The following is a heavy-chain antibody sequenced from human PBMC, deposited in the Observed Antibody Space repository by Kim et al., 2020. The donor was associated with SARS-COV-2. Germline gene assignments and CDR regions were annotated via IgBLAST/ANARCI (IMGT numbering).Heavy chain of an antibody. Sequence: SETLSLTCTVSGVSVSSSSDYWSWIRQSPGKGLEWIAYIYPRGTTNYNPSLRSRATISIDTSSNQFFLKLNSLTAADTTLYFCARARRDDSRCYRGFDYWGKGSRFTVSS. CDR3: ARARRDDSRCYRGFDY. V-gene: IGHV4-61*01. CDR1: GVSVSSSSDY. J-gene: IGHJ4*02. CDR2: IYPRGTT. D-gene: IGHD2-21*01.